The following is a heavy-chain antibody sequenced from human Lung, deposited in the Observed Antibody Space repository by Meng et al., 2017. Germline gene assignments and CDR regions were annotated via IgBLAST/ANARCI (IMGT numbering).Heavy chain of an antibody. D-gene: IGHD6-13*01. V-gene: IGHV7-4-1*02. J-gene: IGHJ5*02. CDR3: ARDRGSSGWSNWFDP. Sequence: QVQLVQSVSELKKPGASVKVSCVASVYTFSRYSMHWWRQVPGQGLEWMGWINTDTGKPTYAQGFTGRFVFSLDTSVRTAYLQISSLKAEDTAVYYCARDRGSSGWSNWFDPWGQGTLVTVSS. CDR1: VYTFSRYS. CDR2: INTDTGKP.